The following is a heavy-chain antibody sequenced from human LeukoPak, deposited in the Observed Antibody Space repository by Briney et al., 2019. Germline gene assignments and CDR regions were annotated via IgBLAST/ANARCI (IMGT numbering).Heavy chain of an antibody. CDR3: ARVPRTYHRAFDI. V-gene: IGHV1-18*01. CDR1: GYTFTSYG. Sequence: ASVKLSCKASGYTFTSYGISWVRQAPGQALEWMGWISAYNGNTNYAQKLQGRVTMTTDTSTSTAYMELRSLRSDDTAVYYCARVPRTYHRAFDIWGQGTMVTVSS. CDR2: ISAYNGNT. J-gene: IGHJ3*02. D-gene: IGHD1-14*01.